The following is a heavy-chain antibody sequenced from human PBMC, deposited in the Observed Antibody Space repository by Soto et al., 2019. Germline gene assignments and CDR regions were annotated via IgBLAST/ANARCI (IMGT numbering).Heavy chain of an antibody. CDR3: ARGSSRWDY. CDR2: IYSGGRN. J-gene: IGHJ4*02. Sequence: PSETLSLTCTVSGGSISSFYWSWIRQPAGKGLEGSGRIYSGGRNNYNPSPKSRVTMSVDTSKNQFPLRLSSVTAADTAMYYCARGSSRWDYWGQGTLVTVSS. V-gene: IGHV4-4*07. CDR1: GGSISSFY. D-gene: IGHD6-13*01.